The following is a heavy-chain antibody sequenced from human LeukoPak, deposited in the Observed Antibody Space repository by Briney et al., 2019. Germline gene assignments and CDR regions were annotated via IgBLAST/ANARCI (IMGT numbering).Heavy chain of an antibody. J-gene: IGHJ6*03. V-gene: IGHV1-8*02. CDR3: AREYRITMVRGVKSPYYYYYYMDV. D-gene: IGHD3-10*01. Sequence: GASVKVSCKASGYTFTSYDINWVRQATGQGLEWMGWMNPNSGNTGYAQKFQGRVTMTRNTSISTAYMELSSLRSEDTAVYYCAREYRITMVRGVKSPYYYYYYMDVWGKGTTVTISS. CDR1: GYTFTSYD. CDR2: MNPNSGNT.